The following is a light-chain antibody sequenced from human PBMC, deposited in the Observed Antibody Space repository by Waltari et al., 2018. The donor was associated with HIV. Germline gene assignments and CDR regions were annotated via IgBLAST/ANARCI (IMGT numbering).Light chain of an antibody. CDR2: SNN. J-gene: IGLJ3*02. CDR1: SSNIGGNT. CDR3: ATWDDSLNGWV. Sequence: QSVLTQPPSASGTPGQRVTISCSGSSSNIGGNTVSWYQQLPGTAPKLLIYSNNHRPSGVPDRFSGSSAGPSASLASSWLQSEDETDYYCATWDDSLNGWVFGGGTKLTVL. V-gene: IGLV1-44*01.